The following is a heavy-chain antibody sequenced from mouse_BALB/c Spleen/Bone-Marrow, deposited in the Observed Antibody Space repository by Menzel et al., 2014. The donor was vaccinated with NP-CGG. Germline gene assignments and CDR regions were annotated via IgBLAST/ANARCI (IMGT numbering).Heavy chain of an antibody. Sequence: EVMLVESGGGLVKPGGSLKLSCAASGFTFSDYYMYWVRQTPEKRLEWVATISDGGSYTYYPDSVEGRFTISRDNAKNNLYLQMSSLKSEDTAMYYCARGSSYFDYWGQGTTLTVSS. J-gene: IGHJ2*01. CDR2: ISDGGSYT. V-gene: IGHV5-4*02. D-gene: IGHD1-1*01. CDR3: ARGSSYFDY. CDR1: GFTFSDYY.